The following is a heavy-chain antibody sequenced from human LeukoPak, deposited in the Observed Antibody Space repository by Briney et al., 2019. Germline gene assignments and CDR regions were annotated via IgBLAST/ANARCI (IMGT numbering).Heavy chain of an antibody. V-gene: IGHV3-30*04. D-gene: IGHD2-15*01. CDR3: ARDRAEVAAKDY. CDR1: GFTFSSYA. CDR2: ISYDGSNK. Sequence: GGSLRLSCAASGFTFSSYAMHWVRQAPGKGLEWVAVISYDGSNKYYADSVKGRFTISRDNSKNTLYLQMNSLRAEDTAVYYCARDRAEVAAKDYWGQGTLVTVSS. J-gene: IGHJ4*02.